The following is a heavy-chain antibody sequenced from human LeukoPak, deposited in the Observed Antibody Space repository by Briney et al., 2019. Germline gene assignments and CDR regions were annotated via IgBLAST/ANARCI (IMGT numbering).Heavy chain of an antibody. CDR2: ISSSSSTI. J-gene: IGHJ6*03. CDR3: ARLGYSGSYVGYYYYYMDV. Sequence: GGSLRLSCAASGFTFSSYSMNWVRQAPGKGLEWVSYISSSSSTIYYADSVKGRFTISRDNAKNSLYLQMNSLRAEDTAVYYCARLGYSGSYVGYYYYYMDVWGKGTTVTVSS. CDR1: GFTFSSYS. D-gene: IGHD1-26*01. V-gene: IGHV3-48*01.